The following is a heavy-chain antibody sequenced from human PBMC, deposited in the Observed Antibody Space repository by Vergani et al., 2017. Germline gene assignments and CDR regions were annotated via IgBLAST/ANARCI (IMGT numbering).Heavy chain of an antibody. CDR3: VRDNPDYYDSSAPNGIDL. J-gene: IGHJ2*01. D-gene: IGHD3-22*01. V-gene: IGHV4-59*01. CDR1: GGSISSYY. Sequence: QVQLQESGPGLVKPSETLSLTCTVSGGSISSYYWSWIRQPPGKGLEWIGYIYYSGSTNYNPSLKSRVTISVDTSKNQFSLKLSSVTAADTAVYYCVRDNPDYYDSSAPNGIDLWGRGTLVTVSS. CDR2: IYYSGST.